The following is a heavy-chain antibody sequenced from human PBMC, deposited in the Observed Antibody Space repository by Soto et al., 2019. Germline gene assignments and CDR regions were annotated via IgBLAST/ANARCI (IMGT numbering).Heavy chain of an antibody. D-gene: IGHD6-6*01. CDR2: IYYSGST. CDR3: ARQSIAARGGIYYYYYYYMDV. V-gene: IGHV4-39*01. Sequence: SSETLSLTCTVSGGSISSSSYYWGWIRQPPGKGLEWIGSIYYSGSTYYNPSLKSRVTISVDTSKNQFSLKLSSVTAADTAVYYCARQSIAARGGIYYYYYYYMDVWGKGTTVTVSS. J-gene: IGHJ6*03. CDR1: GGSISSSSYY.